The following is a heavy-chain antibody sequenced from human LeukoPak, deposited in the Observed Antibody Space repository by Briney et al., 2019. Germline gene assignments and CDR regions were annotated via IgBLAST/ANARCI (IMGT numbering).Heavy chain of an antibody. V-gene: IGHV3-23*01. J-gene: IGHJ3*02. D-gene: IGHD3-3*01. CDR3: AKGALYYDFWSGLDAFDI. CDR1: GFTFSSYA. CDR2: ISGSGGST. Sequence: GGSLRLSCAASGFTFSSYAMSWVRQAPGKGLEWVSAISGSGGSTYYADSVKGRFTISRDNSKNTLYQQMNSLRAEDTAVYYCAKGALYYDFWSGLDAFDIWGQGTMVTVSS.